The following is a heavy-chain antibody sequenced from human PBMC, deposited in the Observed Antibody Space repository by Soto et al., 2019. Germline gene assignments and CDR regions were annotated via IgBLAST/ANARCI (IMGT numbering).Heavy chain of an antibody. V-gene: IGHV4-34*01. J-gene: IGHJ5*02. D-gene: IGHD6-19*01. CDR2: INHSGST. Sequence: SETLSLTCAVYGGSFSGYYWSWIRQPPGKGLEWIGEINHSGSTNYNPSLKSRITISVDTSKNQFSMKLSSGTVADTAVYYCARVLETIAVAGSRWFDPWGQGTLVTVSS. CDR1: GGSFSGYY. CDR3: ARVLETIAVAGSRWFDP.